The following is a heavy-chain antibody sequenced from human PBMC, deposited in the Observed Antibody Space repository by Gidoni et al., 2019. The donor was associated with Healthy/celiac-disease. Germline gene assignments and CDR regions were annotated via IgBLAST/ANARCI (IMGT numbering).Heavy chain of an antibody. CDR2: ISWNRGSI. D-gene: IGHD1-26*01. J-gene: IGHJ4*02. CDR3: AKDTTPGGSYSFDY. Sequence: EVQLVESGGGLVQPGRPLRLPCAASGFTFDDYAMHWVRQVPGKGLECVSGISWNRGSIGYADSVKGRFTISRDNAKNSLYLQMNSLRAEDTALYYGAKDTTPGGSYSFDYWGQGTLVTVSS. V-gene: IGHV3-9*01. CDR1: GFTFDDYA.